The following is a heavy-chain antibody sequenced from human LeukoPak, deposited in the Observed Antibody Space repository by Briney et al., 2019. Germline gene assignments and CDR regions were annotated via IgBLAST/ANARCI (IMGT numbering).Heavy chain of an antibody. CDR3: ARVDPGLLNIPLTGPPLDY. D-gene: IGHD7-27*01. Sequence: GGSLRLSCAASGFTVSGNYMSWVRQAPGKGLEWVSVIYNDGNTYYVDSVKGRFTISRDRSKNTLYLQMNSLRAEDTAVYYCARVDPGLLNIPLTGPPLDYWGQGTVVTVSS. CDR2: IYNDGNT. J-gene: IGHJ4*02. V-gene: IGHV3-53*01. CDR1: GFTVSGNY.